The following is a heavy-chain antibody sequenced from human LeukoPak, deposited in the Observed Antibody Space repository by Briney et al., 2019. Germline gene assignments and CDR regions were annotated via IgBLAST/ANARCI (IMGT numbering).Heavy chain of an antibody. J-gene: IGHJ5*02. CDR1: GGSLSHYY. Sequence: PSETLSLTCAVHGGSLSHYYWSWIRPPPGKGLEWIGEPNHSGSTNYNTSLKSRVTISVDMSKNQFSLELTSVTAADTAVYYCARGPASGSNFAWFDPWGQGTLVTVSS. CDR3: ARGPASGSNFAWFDP. CDR2: PNHSGST. D-gene: IGHD3-10*01. V-gene: IGHV4-34*01.